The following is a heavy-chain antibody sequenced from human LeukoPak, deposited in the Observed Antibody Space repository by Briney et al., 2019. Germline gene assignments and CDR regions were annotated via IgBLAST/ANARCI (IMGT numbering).Heavy chain of an antibody. D-gene: IGHD6-19*01. CDR1: GYTFTSYG. J-gene: IGHJ4*02. Sequence: ASVTVSCKASGYTFTSYGISWVRQAPGQGLEWMGWISAYNGNTNYAQKLQGRVTMTTDTSTSTAYMELRSLRSDDTAVYYCARDKSPGAVAGTADYWGQGTLVTVSS. V-gene: IGHV1-18*01. CDR2: ISAYNGNT. CDR3: ARDKSPGAVAGTADY.